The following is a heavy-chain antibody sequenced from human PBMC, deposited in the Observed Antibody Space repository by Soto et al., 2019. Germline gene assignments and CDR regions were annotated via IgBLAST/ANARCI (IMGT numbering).Heavy chain of an antibody. V-gene: IGHV3-43*01. CDR2: ISWDGGST. Sequence: GGSLRLSCAASGFTFDDYTMHWVRQAPGKGLEWVSLISWDGGSTYYADSVKGRFTISRDNSKNSLYLQMNSLRAEDTAIYYCAKKRSLHKAPFGYWGQGTLVTVSS. CDR1: GFTFDDYT. CDR3: AKKRSLHKAPFGY. D-gene: IGHD1-1*01. J-gene: IGHJ4*02.